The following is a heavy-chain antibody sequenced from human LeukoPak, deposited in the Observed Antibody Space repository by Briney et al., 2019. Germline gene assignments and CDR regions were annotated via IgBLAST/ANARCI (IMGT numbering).Heavy chain of an antibody. CDR2: VYHSGST. CDR1: GYSISSGYY. V-gene: IGHV4-38-2*02. CDR3: AREAYSGYEIDY. D-gene: IGHD5-12*01. J-gene: IGHJ4*02. Sequence: PSETLSLTCAVSGYSISSGYYWGWIRQPPGKGLEWIGSVYHSGSTYYNPPLKSRVTISVDTSKNQFSLKLSSVTAADTAVYYCAREAYSGYEIDYWGQGTLVTVSS.